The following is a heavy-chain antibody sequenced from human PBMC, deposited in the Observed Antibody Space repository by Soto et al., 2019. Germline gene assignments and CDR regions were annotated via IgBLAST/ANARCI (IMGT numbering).Heavy chain of an antibody. D-gene: IGHD3-10*01. V-gene: IGHV1-8*01. CDR1: GYTFTNYD. Sequence: QVQLVQSGAEVKKPGASVKVSCKASGYTFTNYDINWVRQATGQGLEWMGWMNPNSGNTGYAQKFQGRVTMTTNTSISTAYMELSSLGSEDTAVYYCARGGYYYGSGNYYNQEYWGQGTLVTVSS. CDR3: ARGGYYYGSGNYYNQEY. CDR2: MNPNSGNT. J-gene: IGHJ4*02.